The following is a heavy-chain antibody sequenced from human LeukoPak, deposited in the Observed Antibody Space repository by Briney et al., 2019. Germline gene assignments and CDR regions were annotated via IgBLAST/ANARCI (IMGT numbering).Heavy chain of an antibody. Sequence: SETLSLTCIVSGYSISSGYYWGWIRQPPGKGLEWIGNIHHSGSTYYNPSLKSRVTISVDRSKNQFSLKLSSVTAADTAVYYCARESGQQLVPIYYYYYMDVWGKGTTVTVSS. D-gene: IGHD6-13*01. CDR3: ARESGQQLVPIYYYYYMDV. CDR2: IHHSGST. CDR1: GYSISSGYY. V-gene: IGHV4-38-2*02. J-gene: IGHJ6*03.